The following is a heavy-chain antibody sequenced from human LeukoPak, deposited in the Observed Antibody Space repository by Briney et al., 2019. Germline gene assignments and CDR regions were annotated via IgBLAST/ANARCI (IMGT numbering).Heavy chain of an antibody. CDR2: IIPIFGTA. CDR3: ATPNPLWFGELVYPFDY. J-gene: IGHJ4*02. Sequence: GASVKVSCKASGGTFSSYAISWVRQAPGQGLEWMGGIIPIFGTANYAQKFQGRVTITADESTSTAYMELSSLRSEDTAVYYCATPNPLWFGELVYPFDYWGQGTLVTVSS. CDR1: GGTFSSYA. V-gene: IGHV1-69*01. D-gene: IGHD3-10*01.